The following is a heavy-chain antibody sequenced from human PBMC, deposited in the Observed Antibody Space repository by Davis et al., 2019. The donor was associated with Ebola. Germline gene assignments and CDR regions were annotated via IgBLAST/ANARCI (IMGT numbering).Heavy chain of an antibody. CDR3: ARALFGSYYYFDY. CDR2: LNPGGGST. D-gene: IGHD1-26*01. V-gene: IGHV1-46*02. Sequence: ASVKVSCKASGYTFNVYYMHWVRQAPGQGLEWMGLLNPGGGSTNYAQKFQGRVTMTRDTSTSTVYMELSSLRSEDTAVYYCARALFGSYYYFDYWGQGTLVTVSS. CDR1: GYTFNVYY. J-gene: IGHJ4*02.